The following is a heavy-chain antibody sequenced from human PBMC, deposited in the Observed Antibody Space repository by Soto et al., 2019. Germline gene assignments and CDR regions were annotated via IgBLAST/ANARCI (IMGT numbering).Heavy chain of an antibody. CDR3: TRPHVYIWGSYRTIQSYGMDV. J-gene: IGHJ6*02. CDR2: MNTNSGNT. CDR1: GYTFTSFD. V-gene: IGHV1-8*01. Sequence: QVQLVQSGAEVKKPGASVKVSCKASGYTFTSFDINWVRQATGQRLEWMGWMNTNSGNTDFAQKFQGRVSMTRDTSISTAYMELSNLRSEDTAVYYCTRPHVYIWGSYRTIQSYGMDVWGQGTTVTVSS. D-gene: IGHD3-16*02.